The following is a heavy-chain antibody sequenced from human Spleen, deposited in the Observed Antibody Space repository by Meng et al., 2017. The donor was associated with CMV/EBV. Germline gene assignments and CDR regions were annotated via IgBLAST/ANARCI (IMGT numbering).Heavy chain of an antibody. Sequence: QVQLQESGPGLVKPSQTLSLTCTVSGGSISSGYYYWSWLRPPPGKGLEWIGYIYYSGSTYYNPSIQSRVIISVDKSKNQFSLKLSSVTDADTAVYYCVRGYSDSSGYGYWYLDLWGRGTLVTVSS. V-gene: IGHV4-30-4*01. D-gene: IGHD3-22*01. CDR1: GGSISSGYYY. J-gene: IGHJ2*01. CDR3: VRGYSDSSGYGYWYLDL. CDR2: IYYSGST.